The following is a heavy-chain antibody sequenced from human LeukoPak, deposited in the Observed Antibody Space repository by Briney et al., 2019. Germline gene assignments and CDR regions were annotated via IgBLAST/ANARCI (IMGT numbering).Heavy chain of an antibody. CDR1: GFTLSAYW. D-gene: IGHD2-2*02. J-gene: IGHJ4*02. Sequence: GGSLRLSCAASGFTLSAYWMHWVRQAPGKGLEWVSAISGSGGSTYYADSVKGRFTVSRDNSKNTLYLQMNSLRAEDTAVYYCAKAGIVVVPAAISVYYFDYWGQGTLVTVSS. CDR3: AKAGIVVVPAAISVYYFDY. CDR2: ISGSGGST. V-gene: IGHV3-23*01.